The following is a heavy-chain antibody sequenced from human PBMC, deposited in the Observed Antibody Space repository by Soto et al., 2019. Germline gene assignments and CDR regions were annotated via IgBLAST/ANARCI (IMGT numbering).Heavy chain of an antibody. D-gene: IGHD3-3*01. Sequence: GGSLRLSSAASGFTFSSYWMHWVRQTRGKGLVWVSRISSGGTSTSYEDSVKGRFTISRDNAKNTLYLQMNSLRAEDTAVYYCTSGYYSYYFDYWGQGTLVTVSS. CDR1: GFTFSSYW. V-gene: IGHV3-74*01. CDR2: ISSGGTST. CDR3: TSGYYSYYFDY. J-gene: IGHJ4*02.